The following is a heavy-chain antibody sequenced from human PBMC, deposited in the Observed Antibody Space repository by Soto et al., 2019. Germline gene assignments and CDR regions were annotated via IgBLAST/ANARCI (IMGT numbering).Heavy chain of an antibody. D-gene: IGHD2-2*01. Sequence: QITLKESGPTLVKPTQTLTLTCTFSGFSFTTYGVGVGWIRQAPGKAPEWLAPIYWDDQKTFRSSLESRLTITKDTSKDQVVLTITNMDPVDTATYYCTKKGQYHDSSACGRDCYMDVWGKGTTVTVSS. CDR2: IYWDDQK. V-gene: IGHV2-5*02. CDR1: GFSFTTYGVG. CDR3: TKKGQYHDSSACGRDCYMDV. J-gene: IGHJ6*04.